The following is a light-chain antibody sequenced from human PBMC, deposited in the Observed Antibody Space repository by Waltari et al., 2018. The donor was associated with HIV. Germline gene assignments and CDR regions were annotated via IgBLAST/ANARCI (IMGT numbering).Light chain of an antibody. Sequence: DIQMTQSPSTLSASVGDSVTITCRASQSISSWLAWYQQKPGKAPTLLIYKASSLESGVPSRFSGSGSGTEFTLTISSLQPDDFATYYCQQYNSYGTFGQGTKLEIK. CDR3: QQYNSYGT. CDR2: KAS. CDR1: QSISSW. V-gene: IGKV1-5*03. J-gene: IGKJ2*02.